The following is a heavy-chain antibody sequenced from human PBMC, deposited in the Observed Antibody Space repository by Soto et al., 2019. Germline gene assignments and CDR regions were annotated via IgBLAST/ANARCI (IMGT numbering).Heavy chain of an antibody. J-gene: IGHJ4*02. CDR1: GFTFSSYW. CDR2: INSDGSST. CDR3: ARRGPGGSSFDY. Sequence: GGSLRLSCAASGFTFSSYWMHWVRQAPGKGLVWVSRINSDGSSTSYADSVKGRFTISRDNAKNTLYLQMNSLRAGDTAVYYCARRGPGGSSFDYWGQGTLVTVSS. V-gene: IGHV3-74*01. D-gene: IGHD1-26*01.